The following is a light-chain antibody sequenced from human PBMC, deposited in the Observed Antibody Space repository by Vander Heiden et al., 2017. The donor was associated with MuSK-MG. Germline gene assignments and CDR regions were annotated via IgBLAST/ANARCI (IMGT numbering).Light chain of an antibody. CDR3: AAWDDSLDGLI. Sequence: QSVLTQPPSASGTPGQRITLSCSGGSSNIGSNFVFWYQQLPGTAPKLLIHSTTQRPSGVPDRFFGSRSGTSASLTISGLQAEDEGDYSCAAWDDSLDGLIFGGGTKLTVL. CDR2: STT. CDR1: SSNIGSNF. J-gene: IGLJ2*01. V-gene: IGLV1-47*02.